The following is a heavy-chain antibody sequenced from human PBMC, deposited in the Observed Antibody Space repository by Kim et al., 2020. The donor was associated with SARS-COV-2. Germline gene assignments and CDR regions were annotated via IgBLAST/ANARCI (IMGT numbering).Heavy chain of an antibody. V-gene: IGHV3-30*18. J-gene: IGHJ4*02. Sequence: GGSLRLSCAASGFTFSSYGMHWVRQAPGKGLEWVAVISYDGSNKYYADSVKGRFTISRDNSKNTLYLQMNSLRAEDTAVYYCAKDSLGTIDYWGQGTPVTVSS. CDR2: ISYDGSNK. CDR1: GFTFSSYG. CDR3: AKDSLGTIDY. D-gene: IGHD7-27*01.